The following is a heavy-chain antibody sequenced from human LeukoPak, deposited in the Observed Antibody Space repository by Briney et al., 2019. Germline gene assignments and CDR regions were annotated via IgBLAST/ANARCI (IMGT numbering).Heavy chain of an antibody. CDR3: AKEGSGWSIDY. J-gene: IGHJ4*02. CDR2: ISWNSGSI. D-gene: IGHD6-19*01. Sequence: PGGSLRLSCAASGFTFDDYAMHWVRQAPGKGLEWVSGISWNSGSIGYADSVKGRFTISRDNAKNSLYLQMNSLRAEDTALYYCAKEGSGWSIDYWGQGTLVTVSS. CDR1: GFTFDDYA. V-gene: IGHV3-9*01.